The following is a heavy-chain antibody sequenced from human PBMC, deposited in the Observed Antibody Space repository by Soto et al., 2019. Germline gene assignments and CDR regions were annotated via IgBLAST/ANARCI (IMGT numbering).Heavy chain of an antibody. J-gene: IGHJ4*02. Sequence: SETLSLTCTVSGGSMSSNYWSWIRQSPAKGLEWIGFVYYGGTNYNPSFESRVTMSVDTPKKQFSLELTDVTAADTAVYYCVSYRGAFYFDNWGQGTLVTVSS. D-gene: IGHD4-4*01. CDR2: VYYGGT. V-gene: IGHV4-59*01. CDR1: GGSMSSNY. CDR3: VSYRGAFYFDN.